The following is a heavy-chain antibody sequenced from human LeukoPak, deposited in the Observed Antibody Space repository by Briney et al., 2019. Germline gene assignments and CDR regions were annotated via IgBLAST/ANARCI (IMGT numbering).Heavy chain of an antibody. Sequence: GGSLRLSCAASGFTVSSNYMSWVRQAPGKGLEWVSVIYSGGSTYYAGSVKGRFTISRDNSKNTLYLQMNSLRAEDTAIYYCAKDGPTAIPSWFDPWGQGTLVTVSS. V-gene: IGHV3-53*01. D-gene: IGHD2-21*02. CDR3: AKDGPTAIPSWFDP. CDR2: IYSGGST. CDR1: GFTVSSNY. J-gene: IGHJ5*02.